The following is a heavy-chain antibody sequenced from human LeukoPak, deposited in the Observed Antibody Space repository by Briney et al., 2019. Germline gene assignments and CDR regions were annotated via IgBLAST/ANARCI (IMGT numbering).Heavy chain of an antibody. V-gene: IGHV4-4*07. J-gene: IGHJ3*02. CDR1: XGSISSYY. Sequence: TVXXGSISSYYWSWIRXPAGXXXXWIGRIYTSGSTNYNPSLKSRVTMSVDTSKNQFSLKLSSVTAADTAVYYCARQWQQLVSRAFDIWGQGTMVTVSS. CDR3: ARQWQQLVSRAFDI. D-gene: IGHD6-13*01. CDR2: IYTSGST.